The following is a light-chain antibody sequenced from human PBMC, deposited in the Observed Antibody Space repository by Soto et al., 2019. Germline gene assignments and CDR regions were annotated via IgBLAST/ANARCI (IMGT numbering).Light chain of an antibody. J-gene: IGLJ2*01. CDR1: SSNVGNYNF. CDR3: ATWDGSLPGEV. V-gene: IGLV2-14*02. Sequence: QSALTQPASVSGSPGQSITISCTGTSSNVGNYNFVSWYQQHPGKVPKLLIHDVSKRPSGIPDRFSGSKSGTSGTLDITGLQTGDEADYYCATWDGSLPGEVFGGGTKVTVL. CDR2: DVS.